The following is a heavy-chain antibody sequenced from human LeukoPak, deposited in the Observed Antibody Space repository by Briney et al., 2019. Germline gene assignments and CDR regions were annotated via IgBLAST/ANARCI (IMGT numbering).Heavy chain of an antibody. CDR3: ARAGSLRTPYDY. J-gene: IGHJ4*02. CDR1: GFTFSSYN. Sequence: SGGSLRLSCAASGFTFSSYNMNWVRQAPGKGLEWVSSISSSSSYIYYADSVKGRFTISRDNAKNSLYLQMNRLRAEDTAVYYCARAGSLRTPYDYWGQGTLVTVSS. D-gene: IGHD2-15*01. V-gene: IGHV3-21*01. CDR2: ISSSSSYI.